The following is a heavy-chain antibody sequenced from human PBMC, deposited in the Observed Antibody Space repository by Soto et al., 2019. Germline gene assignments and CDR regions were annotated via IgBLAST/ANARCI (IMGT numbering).Heavy chain of an antibody. D-gene: IGHD2-21*01. J-gene: IGHJ4*02. CDR1: GFTFSNAW. CDR3: TPRIVIAAAPKFDY. Sequence: EVQLVESGGGLVKQGGSLRLSCAASGFTFSNAWMSWVRQAPGRGLEWVGRIKTKTDGGTTDYAAPVKGRFTISRDDSKNTLHLQMNSLKTEDTAVYYCTPRIVIAAAPKFDYWGQGTLVTVSS. V-gene: IGHV3-15*01. CDR2: IKTKTDGGTT.